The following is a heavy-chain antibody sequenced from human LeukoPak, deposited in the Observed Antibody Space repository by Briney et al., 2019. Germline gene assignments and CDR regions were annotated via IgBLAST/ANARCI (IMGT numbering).Heavy chain of an antibody. CDR1: GFTFSSYS. D-gene: IGHD1/OR15-1a*01. CDR3: AKVRANRFASFDY. V-gene: IGHV3-21*04. J-gene: IGHJ4*02. Sequence: GGSLRLSCAASGFTFSSYSMNWVRQAPGKGLEWVSSISSSSSYIYYADSVKGRFTISRDNSKITLYLQMNSLRAEDTAVYYCAKVRANRFASFDYWGQGTLVTVSS. CDR2: ISSSSSYI.